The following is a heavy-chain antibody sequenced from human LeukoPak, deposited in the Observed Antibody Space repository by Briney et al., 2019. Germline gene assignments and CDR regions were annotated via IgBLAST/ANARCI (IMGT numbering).Heavy chain of an antibody. Sequence: PGGSLRLSCAASGFTFSTYSLNWARQAPGKGLEWVSYISSSGTTTEYADSVKGRFTISRDNAKNSLSLQMNSLRDEDTAVYYCARDYGWSFDYWGQGTLVTVSS. CDR2: ISSSGTTT. J-gene: IGHJ4*02. D-gene: IGHD6-19*01. V-gene: IGHV3-48*02. CDR3: ARDYGWSFDY. CDR1: GFTFSTYS.